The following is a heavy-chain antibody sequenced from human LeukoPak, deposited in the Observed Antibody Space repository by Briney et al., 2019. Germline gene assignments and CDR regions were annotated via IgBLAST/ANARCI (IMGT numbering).Heavy chain of an antibody. Sequence: GASVKVSCTASGYTFSVYYMHWVRQAPGEGLEWMGWLQPKSGGTNYAQNFQGRVTMTWDTSISTAYMELKRLRSDDTAVYYCARGYEGYDYWGQGTLVTVSS. V-gene: IGHV1-2*02. CDR3: ARGYEGYDY. CDR1: GYTFSVYY. CDR2: LQPKSGGT. D-gene: IGHD2-2*01. J-gene: IGHJ4*02.